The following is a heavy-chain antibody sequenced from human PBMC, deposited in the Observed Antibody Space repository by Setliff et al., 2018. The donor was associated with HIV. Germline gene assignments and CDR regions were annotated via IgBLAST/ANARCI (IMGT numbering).Heavy chain of an antibody. CDR1: GFSIKNDNW. CDR2: IFHDGTV. Sequence: SETLSLTCVVSGFSIKNDNWWNWVRQTPGKGLEWIGQIFHDGTVTYKPPLESRVTILMDILKNQISLNVTSVTAADTATYYCAKTNIPMPRSGTRLESWGPGRLVTVSS. D-gene: IGHD2-2*02. J-gene: IGHJ4*02. V-gene: IGHV4-4*02. CDR3: AKTNIPMPRSGTRLES.